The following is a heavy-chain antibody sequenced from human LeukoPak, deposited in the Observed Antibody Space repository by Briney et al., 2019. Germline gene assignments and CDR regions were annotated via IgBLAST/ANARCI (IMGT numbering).Heavy chain of an antibody. Sequence: ASVRVSCKASGYTFTNYYINWVRQAPGQGLEWMAWISAYNSNTNYAQKLQVRVTLTTDTSTSTAYMELRSLTYDDTAVCYCARGSAQPHDYWGQGTLVTVSS. J-gene: IGHJ4*02. CDR2: ISAYNSNT. V-gene: IGHV1-18*01. CDR1: GYTFTNYY. CDR3: ARGSAQPHDY. D-gene: IGHD2-2*01.